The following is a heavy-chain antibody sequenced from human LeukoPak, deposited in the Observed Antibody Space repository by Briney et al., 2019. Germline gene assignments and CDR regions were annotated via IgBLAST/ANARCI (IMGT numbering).Heavy chain of an antibody. CDR3: AKGRRGYSYGWAIDY. CDR2: ISGSGSST. J-gene: IGHJ4*02. CDR1: GFTFSSYA. V-gene: IGHV3-23*01. Sequence: GGSLRLSCAAPGFTFSSYAMSWVRQAPGKGLEWVSTISGSGSSTYHADSVKGRFTISRDNAKNSLYLQMNSLRAEDTALYYCAKGRRGYSYGWAIDYWGQGTLVTVSS. D-gene: IGHD5-18*01.